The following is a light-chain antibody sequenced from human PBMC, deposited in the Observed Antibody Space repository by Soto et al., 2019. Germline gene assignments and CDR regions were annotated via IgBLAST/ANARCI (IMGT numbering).Light chain of an antibody. Sequence: QSARTQPRSVSGPPGQSVSISCSGTSSDVGTYNYVSWYQQHPGKAPKLMIYDVSKRPSGVPDRFSGSKSGNTASLTISGLQAEDEADYYCCSYAGGYTHAVFGGGTKATVL. CDR3: CSYAGGYTHAV. CDR2: DVS. CDR1: SSDVGTYNY. J-gene: IGLJ2*01. V-gene: IGLV2-11*01.